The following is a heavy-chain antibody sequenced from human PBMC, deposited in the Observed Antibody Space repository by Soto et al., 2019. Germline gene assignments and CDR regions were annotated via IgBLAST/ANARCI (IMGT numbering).Heavy chain of an antibody. Sequence: TLSLTCTVSGGSISSGDYYWSWIRQHPGKGLEWIGYIYYSGSTYYNPSLKSRVTISVDTSKNQFSLKLSSVTAAGTAVFYCARGRGTISGYYPFFDYWGQGTLVTVSS. D-gene: IGHD3-22*01. CDR3: ARGRGTISGYYPFFDY. V-gene: IGHV4-31*03. J-gene: IGHJ4*02. CDR2: IYYSGST. CDR1: GGSISSGDYY.